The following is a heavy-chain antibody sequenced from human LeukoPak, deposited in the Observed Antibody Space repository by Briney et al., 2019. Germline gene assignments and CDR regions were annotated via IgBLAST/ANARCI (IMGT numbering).Heavy chain of an antibody. CDR3: ARATYYYGSGSFPPIDY. V-gene: IGHV1-69*13. CDR1: GGTFSSYA. Sequence: SVKVSCKASGGTFSSYAISWVRQAPGQGLEWMGGIIPIFGTANYAQKFQGGVTITADESTSTAYMELSSLRSEDTAVYYCARATYYYGSGSFPPIDYWGQGTLVTVSS. D-gene: IGHD3-10*01. CDR2: IIPIFGTA. J-gene: IGHJ4*02.